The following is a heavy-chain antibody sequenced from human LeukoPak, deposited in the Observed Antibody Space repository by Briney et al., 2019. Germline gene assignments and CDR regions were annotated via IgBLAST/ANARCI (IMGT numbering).Heavy chain of an antibody. CDR3: GREETFGAVYD. CDR2: IYYSGNP. CDR1: GGSISRGDSY. V-gene: IGHV4-31*11. D-gene: IGHD3-16*01. Sequence: PSETLSLTCGLSGGSISRGDSYWSWIRQHPGEGLEWIGSIYYSGNPYHNPSLKSRATISIDTSKNHFSLKLSSVTAADTAVYYCGREETFGAVYDWSQGTLVTVSS. J-gene: IGHJ1*01.